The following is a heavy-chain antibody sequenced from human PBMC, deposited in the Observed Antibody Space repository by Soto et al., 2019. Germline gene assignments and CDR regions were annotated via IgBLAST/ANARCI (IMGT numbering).Heavy chain of an antibody. V-gene: IGHV3-49*04. CDR3: SRDGDFYGLDV. CDR2: IRGSTYGGTT. J-gene: IGHJ6*02. Sequence: AVGSLRLSCTFSGFTSDDYDYALTWVRQAPGKGLQWLGLIRGSTYGGTTEYAASVKGRFTISRDDSKGISYLQMNSLKTEDTAVYYCSRDGDFYGLDVWGQGTTVTVSS. CDR1: GFTSDDYDYA. D-gene: IGHD3-3*01.